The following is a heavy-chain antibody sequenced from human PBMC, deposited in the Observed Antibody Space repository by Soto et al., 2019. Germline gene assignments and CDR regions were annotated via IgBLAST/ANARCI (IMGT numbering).Heavy chain of an antibody. CDR3: ARHETRLTGDGFDI. Sequence: GGALRVSCATSGFTFSTYAMHWVRQAPGKGLEWVASINPNSRYMFYADSVRGRFTIFRDYAKNSLHLQMNGLGVEDTGVYYCARHETRLTGDGFDIWGQGTLVTVSS. D-gene: IGHD7-27*01. J-gene: IGHJ3*02. CDR2: INPNSRYM. CDR1: GFTFSTYA. V-gene: IGHV3-21*01.